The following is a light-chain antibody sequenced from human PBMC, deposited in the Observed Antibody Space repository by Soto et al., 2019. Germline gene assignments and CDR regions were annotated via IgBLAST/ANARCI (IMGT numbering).Light chain of an antibody. CDR3: AAWDDSLNGRG. V-gene: IGLV1-44*01. Sequence: QSLLTQPPSASGTPGQRVTISCSGSNSNIGSNTVNWYQQLPGTAPKLLIYYDNLRPSGVPDRISGSKSVTSASLAISGLQSDDEADYYCAAWDDSLNGRGFGTGTKVT. CDR1: NSNIGSNT. J-gene: IGLJ1*01. CDR2: YDN.